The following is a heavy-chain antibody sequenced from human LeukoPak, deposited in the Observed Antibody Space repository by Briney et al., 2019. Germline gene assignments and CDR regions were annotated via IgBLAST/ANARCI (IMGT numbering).Heavy chain of an antibody. D-gene: IGHD3-16*02. CDR3: AKEADIYTWGTYRGAFDY. CDR2: SSYTGATT. CDR1: RFTFSNYG. Sequence: GGSLRLSCAASRFTFSNYGMRWVRQAPGKGLEWVAVSSYTGATTYYADSVQGRFTISRDNSKNTLYLQMNSLKAEDTAIYYCAKEADIYTWGTYRGAFDYWGRGTLVTVSS. V-gene: IGHV3-30*18. J-gene: IGHJ4*02.